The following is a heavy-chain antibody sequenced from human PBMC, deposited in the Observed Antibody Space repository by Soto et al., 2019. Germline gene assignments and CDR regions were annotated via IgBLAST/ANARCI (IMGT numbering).Heavy chain of an antibody. CDR1: GYTFTSYD. J-gene: IGHJ1*01. CDR3: ARGLTVTTSEYFQH. D-gene: IGHD4-17*01. Sequence: ASVKVSCKASGYTFTSYDINWVRQATGQGLEWMGWMNPNSGNTGYAQKFQGRVTMTRNTSISTAYMELSSLRSDDTAVYYCARGLTVTTSEYFQHWGQGTLVTVSS. V-gene: IGHV1-8*01. CDR2: MNPNSGNT.